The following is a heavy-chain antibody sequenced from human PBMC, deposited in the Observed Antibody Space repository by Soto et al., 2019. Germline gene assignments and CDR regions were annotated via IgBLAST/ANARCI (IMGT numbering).Heavy chain of an antibody. CDR3: AHRRDVDIIAFDI. CDR1: GFSLITSGVG. Sequence: QFALRQSGPTLVKPTQTLTLTCTLSGFSLITSGVGVGWIRQPPGKALEWLALISWNDAKRYNPSLKTKLTVTKVRSRDQVVLTMTNMDPVDTATYYCAHRRDVDIIAFDIWGQGTMVTVSS. J-gene: IGHJ3*02. CDR2: ISWNDAK. V-gene: IGHV2-5*01. D-gene: IGHD5-12*01.